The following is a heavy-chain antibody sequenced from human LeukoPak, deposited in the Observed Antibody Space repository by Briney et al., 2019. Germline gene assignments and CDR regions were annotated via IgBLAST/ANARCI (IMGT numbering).Heavy chain of an antibody. D-gene: IGHD3-3*01. Sequence: GSSVKVSCKASGGTFSSYANSWVRQAPGQGLEWMGGIIPIFGTANYAQKFQGRVTMTTDTSTSTAYMELRSLRSDDTAVYYCARDWSSDYWGQGTLVTVSS. V-gene: IGHV1-69*05. CDR1: GGTFSSYA. CDR2: IIPIFGTA. CDR3: ARDWSSDY. J-gene: IGHJ4*02.